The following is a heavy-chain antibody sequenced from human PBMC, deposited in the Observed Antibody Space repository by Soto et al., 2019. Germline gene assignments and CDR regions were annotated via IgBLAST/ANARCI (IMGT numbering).Heavy chain of an antibody. CDR3: ASTMVRGVIIFPHYGMDV. CDR1: GGTFSSYA. Sequence: QVQLVQSGAEVKKPGSSVKVSCKASGGTFSSYAISWVRQAPRQGLEWMGGIIPIFGTANYAQKFQGRVTITADESTSTAYMELSSLRSEDTAVYYCASTMVRGVIIFPHYGMDVWGQGTTVTVSS. D-gene: IGHD3-10*01. J-gene: IGHJ6*02. V-gene: IGHV1-69*01. CDR2: IIPIFGTA.